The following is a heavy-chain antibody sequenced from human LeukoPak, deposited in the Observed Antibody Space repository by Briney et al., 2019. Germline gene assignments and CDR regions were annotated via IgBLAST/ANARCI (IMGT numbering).Heavy chain of an antibody. V-gene: IGHV4-34*01. J-gene: IGHJ4*02. CDR3: VRGEYQLLAYYFDY. Sequence: PSETLSLTCAVYGGSFSGYYWSWIRQPPGKGLEWIGEINHSGSTNYNPSLKSRVTISVDTSKNQFSLKLSSVTAADTAVYYCVRGEYQLLAYYFDYWGQGTLVTVSS. CDR1: GGSFSGYY. D-gene: IGHD2-2*01. CDR2: INHSGST.